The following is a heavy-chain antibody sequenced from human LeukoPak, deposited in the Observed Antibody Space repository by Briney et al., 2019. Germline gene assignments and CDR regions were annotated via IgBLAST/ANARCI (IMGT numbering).Heavy chain of an antibody. CDR1: GGSFGDFA. J-gene: IGHJ5*02. CDR2: SVRMSDTK. V-gene: IGHV1-69*05. CDR3: AATSIIFNWFDT. D-gene: IGHD1-14*01. Sequence: GSSVKVSCKASGGSFGDFAIIWVRQAPGHGLEWMGRSVRMSDTKDYAQKFEGRVTFTTDESTTTAHMELSNLSPEDTAVYYCAATSIIFNWFDTWGQGTLVTVSS.